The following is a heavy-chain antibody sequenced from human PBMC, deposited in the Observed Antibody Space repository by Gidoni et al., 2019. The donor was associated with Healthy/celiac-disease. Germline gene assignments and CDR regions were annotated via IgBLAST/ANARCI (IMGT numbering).Heavy chain of an antibody. D-gene: IGHD2-15*01. Sequence: EVQLVESGGGLVTPGGSLRVSCAASGLPFKTAWSSRVRTAPGKGPEWVGRIKSKIDRGTTDYAAPVKGRFTISRDDSRSTLYPQMISLKTEDTAVYYCTTDLAEYCTGGNCHYSQSFDYWGQGTLVTVSS. J-gene: IGHJ4*02. CDR3: TTDLAEYCTGGNCHYSQSFDY. V-gene: IGHV3-15*01. CDR1: GLPFKTAW. CDR2: IKSKIDRGTT.